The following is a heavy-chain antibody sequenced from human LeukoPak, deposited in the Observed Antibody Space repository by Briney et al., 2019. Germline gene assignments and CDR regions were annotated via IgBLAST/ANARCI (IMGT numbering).Heavy chain of an antibody. CDR1: GLTFSTYW. CDR2: IKIVGSST. V-gene: IGHV3-74*01. Sequence: GRSLRPSCAAAGLTFSTYWMHSVRQAPRKGLVCVSHIKIVGSSTTYADSVKGRFTISKDKPKNTLYLQMNSLRADDTAVYYCAKHIQCTYWGQGTLVTVSS. D-gene: IGHD2-21*01. J-gene: IGHJ4*02. CDR3: AKHIQCTY.